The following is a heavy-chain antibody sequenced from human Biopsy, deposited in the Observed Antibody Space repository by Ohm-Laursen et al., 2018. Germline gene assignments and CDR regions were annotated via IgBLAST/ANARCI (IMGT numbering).Heavy chain of an antibody. V-gene: IGHV1-69*04. CDR3: AADADGYYTEFDY. D-gene: IGHD3-3*01. CDR1: GGPSSNYA. Sequence: SVKVSCKASGGPSSNYAFSWVRRAPGQGLEWVGRIVPILGHLNYAQRFQGRVSITADKSTTYVYMELSRLTSGDTAVYYCAADADGYYTEFDYWGPGTLVTVSS. J-gene: IGHJ4*02. CDR2: IVPILGHL.